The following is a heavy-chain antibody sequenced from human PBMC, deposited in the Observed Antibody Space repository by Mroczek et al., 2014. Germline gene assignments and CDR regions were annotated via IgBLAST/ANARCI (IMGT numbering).Heavy chain of an antibody. CDR3: ARERFRSDIVVVPAAKSWFDP. J-gene: IGHJ5*02. CDR1: GGSISSYY. V-gene: IGHV4-4*07. Sequence: QVQLQQWGPGLVKPSETLSLTCTVSGGSISSYYWSWIRQPAGKGLEWIGRIYTSGSTNYNPSLKSRVTMSVDTSKNQFSLKLSSVTAADTAVYYCARERFRSDIVVVPAAKSWFDPWGQGTLVTVSS. CDR2: IYTSGST. D-gene: IGHD2-2*01.